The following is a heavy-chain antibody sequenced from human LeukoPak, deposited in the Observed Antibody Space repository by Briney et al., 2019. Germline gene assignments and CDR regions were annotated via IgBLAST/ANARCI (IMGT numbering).Heavy chain of an antibody. CDR3: ARVPQLYYYYYMDV. D-gene: IGHD2-2*01. CDR1: GGTFSSYA. Sequence: ASVKVSCKASGGTFSSYAISWVRQAPGQGLEWMGGIIPIFGTANYAQKFQGRVTITADKSTSTAYMELSSLRSEDTAVYYCARVPQLYYYYYMDVWGKGTTVTVSS. V-gene: IGHV1-69*06. CDR2: IIPIFGTA. J-gene: IGHJ6*03.